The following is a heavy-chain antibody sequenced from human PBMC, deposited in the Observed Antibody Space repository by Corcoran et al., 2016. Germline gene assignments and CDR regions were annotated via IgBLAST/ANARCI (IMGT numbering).Heavy chain of an antibody. CDR2: IRSSSSYI. D-gene: IGHD6-19*01. CDR3: AFFTQWLVHP. J-gene: IGHJ6*02. CDR1: GFTFSSYS. Sequence: EVQLVESGGGLVKPGGSLRLSCAASGFTFSSYSMNWVRQAPGKGLEWVSSIRSSSSYIYYADSVKGRFTISRDNSKNSLYLQMNSLRAEYSAVYDCAFFTQWLVHPWGQGTTVTVSS. V-gene: IGHV3-21*01.